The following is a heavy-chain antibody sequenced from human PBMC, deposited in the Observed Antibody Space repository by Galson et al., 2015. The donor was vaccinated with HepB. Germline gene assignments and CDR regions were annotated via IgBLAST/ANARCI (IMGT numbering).Heavy chain of an antibody. D-gene: IGHD3-10*01. J-gene: IGHJ4*02. CDR2: ISYDGSNK. CDR3: ARAGYKANGGYSHY. CDR1: GFTFGSYA. V-gene: IGHV3-30-3*01. Sequence: CLRLSCAASGFTFGSYAMHWVRQAPGKGLEWVAVISYDGSNKNYADSVNGRYTISRDNSKNTLYLQVNSLQADDTAVYYCARAGYKANGGYSHYWGQGTLVTVSS.